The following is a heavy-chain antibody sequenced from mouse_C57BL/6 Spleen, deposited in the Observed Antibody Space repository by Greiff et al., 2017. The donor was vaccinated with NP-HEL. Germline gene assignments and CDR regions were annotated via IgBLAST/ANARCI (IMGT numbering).Heavy chain of an antibody. J-gene: IGHJ4*01. Sequence: DVKLQESGPGLVKPSQSLSLTCSVTGYSITSGYYWNWIRQFPGNKLEWMGYISYDGSNNYNPSLKNRISITRDTSKNQFFLKLNSVTTEDTATYYCARKARGWLPLYAMDYWGQGTSVTVSS. CDR2: ISYDGSN. V-gene: IGHV3-6*01. CDR1: GYSITSGYY. D-gene: IGHD2-3*01. CDR3: ARKARGWLPLYAMDY.